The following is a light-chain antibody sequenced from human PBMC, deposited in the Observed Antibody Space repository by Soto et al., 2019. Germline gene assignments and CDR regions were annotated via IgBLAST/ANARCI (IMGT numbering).Light chain of an antibody. CDR3: SSYTSSSTRV. CDR2: EVT. J-gene: IGLJ1*01. Sequence: QPASVSGSPGQSIAISCTGSSSDVGGYNYVSWYQQHPGKAPQLIIYEVTNRPSGVSNRFSGSKSGNTASLTISGLQAEDEADYYCSSYTSSSTRVFGTGTKVTVL. CDR1: SSDVGGYNY. V-gene: IGLV2-14*01.